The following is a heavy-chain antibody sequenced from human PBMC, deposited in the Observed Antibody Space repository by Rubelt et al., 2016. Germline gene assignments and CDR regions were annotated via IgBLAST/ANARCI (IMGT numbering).Heavy chain of an antibody. CDR2: ISSSGSTI. CDR3: ARGSDSSGYYHLLRYFDL. Sequence: KPGGSLRLSCAASGFTFSDYYMSWIRQAPGKGLEWVSYISSSGSTIYYADSVKGRFTISRENAKNSLYLQMNSLRAGDTAVYYCARGSDSSGYYHLLRYFDLWGRGTLVTVSS. V-gene: IGHV3-11*04. J-gene: IGHJ2*01. CDR1: GFTFSDYY. D-gene: IGHD3-22*01.